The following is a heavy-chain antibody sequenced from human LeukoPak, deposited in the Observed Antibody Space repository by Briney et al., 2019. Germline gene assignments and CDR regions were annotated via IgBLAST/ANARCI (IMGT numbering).Heavy chain of an antibody. D-gene: IGHD6-13*01. V-gene: IGHV1-2*02. CDR2: INPNSGGT. Sequence: ASVKVSCKASGYTFTGYYMHWVRQAPGQGGEWMGWINPNSGGTNYAQKFQGRVTMTRDTSISTAYMELSRLRSDDTAVYYCARAAYSSSWYLFDYWGQGTLVTVSS. CDR3: ARAAYSSSWYLFDY. CDR1: GYTFTGYY. J-gene: IGHJ4*02.